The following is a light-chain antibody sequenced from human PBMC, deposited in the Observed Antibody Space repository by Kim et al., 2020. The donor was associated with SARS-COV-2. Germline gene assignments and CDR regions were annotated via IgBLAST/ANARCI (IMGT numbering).Light chain of an antibody. V-gene: IGLV2-14*03. CDR1: SSDVGGYNY. CDR2: AVT. Sequence: GQSITISCTGISSDVGGYNYVSWYQQHPGKPPKLMIYAVTNRPSGVSNRFSGSKSASTASLTISGLQPEDEADYYCSSYTSSDTVVFGGGTKVTVL. CDR3: SSYTSSDTVV. J-gene: IGLJ2*01.